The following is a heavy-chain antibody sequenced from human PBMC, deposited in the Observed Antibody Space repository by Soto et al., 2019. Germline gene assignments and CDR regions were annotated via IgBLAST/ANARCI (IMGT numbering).Heavy chain of an antibody. J-gene: IGHJ3*02. D-gene: IGHD3-22*01. CDR1: GGTFSSYA. CDR2: IIPIFGTA. CDR3: ARDNYYDSSGRKNAFDI. Sequence: QVQLVQSGAEVKKPGSSVKVSCKASGGTFSSYAISWVRQAPGQGLEWMGGIIPIFGTANYAQKFQGRVTITADESTITAYMELSSLRSEDTAVYYCARDNYYDSSGRKNAFDIWGQGTMVTVSS. V-gene: IGHV1-69*01.